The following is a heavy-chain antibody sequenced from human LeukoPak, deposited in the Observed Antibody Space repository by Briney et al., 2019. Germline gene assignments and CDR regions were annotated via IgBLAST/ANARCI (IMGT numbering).Heavy chain of an antibody. D-gene: IGHD2-2*01. Sequence: GASVKVSCKASGYTFTAYYMHWVRQAPGQGLEWMGWINPNSGGTNFAQKFQGRVTMTRDTSISTAYMELSRLRSDDTAVYYCAAVVPAASFDYWGQGTLVTVSS. CDR2: INPNSGGT. V-gene: IGHV1-2*02. J-gene: IGHJ4*02. CDR3: AAVVPAASFDY. CDR1: GYTFTAYY.